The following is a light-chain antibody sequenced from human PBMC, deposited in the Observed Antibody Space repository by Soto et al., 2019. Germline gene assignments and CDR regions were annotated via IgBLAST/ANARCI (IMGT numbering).Light chain of an antibody. CDR3: QQYNNWPPDRT. CDR1: QSVGSN. J-gene: IGKJ1*01. V-gene: IGKV3-15*01. CDR2: GAY. Sequence: EIVMTQSPATLSVSPGERATLSCRASQSVGSNLAWYQQKPGQAPRLLIYGAYTRATGIPARFSGSGSGTEFTLTSSRLQSEDFAIYFCQQYNNWPPDRTFGQGTKVEIK.